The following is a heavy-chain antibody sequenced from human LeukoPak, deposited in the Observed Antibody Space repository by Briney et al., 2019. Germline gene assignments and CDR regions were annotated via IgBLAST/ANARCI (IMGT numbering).Heavy chain of an antibody. CDR3: ARVRQLIEAGTFDV. V-gene: IGHV4-39*07. CDR1: GFSITDRAYH. D-gene: IGHD6-19*01. J-gene: IGHJ3*01. CDR2: VHYTGNT. Sequence: SETLSLTCIVSGFSITDRAYHWGYIRQPPGKGLEWIGSVHYTGNTNYNPSLKSRVTISLDTSKSQFSLRLTSVTAADTAVYYCARVRQLIEAGTFDVWGQGTVVTVSS.